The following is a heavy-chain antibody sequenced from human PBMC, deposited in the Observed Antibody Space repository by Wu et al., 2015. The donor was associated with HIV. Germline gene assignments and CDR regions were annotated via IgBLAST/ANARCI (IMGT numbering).Heavy chain of an antibody. Sequence: QVQLVQSGAEVKKPGASVKVSCKASGYTFTGYYMHWVRQAPGQGLEWMGWINPNSGGTNYAQKFQGRVTMTRDTSISTAYMELSRLRSDDTAVYYCARATPSLPGTHGGYFDLWGRGTLVTVSS. D-gene: IGHD1-26*01. CDR2: INPNSGGT. V-gene: IGHV1-2*02. CDR3: ARATPSLPGTHGGYFDL. CDR1: GYTFTGYY. J-gene: IGHJ2*01.